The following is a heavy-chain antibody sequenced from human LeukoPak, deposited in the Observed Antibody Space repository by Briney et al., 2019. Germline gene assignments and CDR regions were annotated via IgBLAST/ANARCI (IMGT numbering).Heavy chain of an antibody. CDR3: ARVRTSTNLNWFDP. CDR2: IYHTGST. Sequence: PSGTLSLTCAVSGGPISTTNWWNWVRQPPGKGLEWIGEIYHTGSTNYNPSLKSRVTISVDKSKNQFSLKLSSVTAADTAVYYCARVRTSTNLNWFDPWGQGTLVTVSS. V-gene: IGHV4-4*02. J-gene: IGHJ5*02. D-gene: IGHD2-2*01. CDR1: GGPISTTNW.